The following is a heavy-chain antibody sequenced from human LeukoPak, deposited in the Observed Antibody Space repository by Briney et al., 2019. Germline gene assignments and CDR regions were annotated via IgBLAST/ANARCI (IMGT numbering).Heavy chain of an antibody. D-gene: IGHD6-13*01. Sequence: GGSLRLSCAASGFTFSSYVMHWVRQAPGKGLEGVAVIWYDGSNKYYADSVKGRFTISRDNSKNTVYLQMNSLRAEDTAVYYCTRERKSGIAAFDYWGQGTLVTVSS. CDR1: GFTFSSYV. J-gene: IGHJ4*02. CDR2: IWYDGSNK. V-gene: IGHV3-33*01. CDR3: TRERKSGIAAFDY.